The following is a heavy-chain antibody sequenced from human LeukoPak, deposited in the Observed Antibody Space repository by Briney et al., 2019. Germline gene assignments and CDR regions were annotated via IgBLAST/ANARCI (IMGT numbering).Heavy chain of an antibody. D-gene: IGHD3-10*01. Sequence: GASVKVSCKASGYTFASYGISWVRQAPGQGLEWMGWISAYNGNTNHAQKLQGRVTMTTDTSTSTAYMELRSLRSDDTAVYYCARGRGEKVLWFGELLAYDYWGQGTLVTVSS. CDR2: ISAYNGNT. J-gene: IGHJ4*02. CDR1: GYTFASYG. CDR3: ARGRGEKVLWFGELLAYDY. V-gene: IGHV1-18*01.